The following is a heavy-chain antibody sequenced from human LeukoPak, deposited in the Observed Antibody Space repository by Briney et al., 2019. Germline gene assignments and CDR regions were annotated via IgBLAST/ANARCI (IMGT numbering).Heavy chain of an antibody. CDR3: ARVEPEVDAFDI. CDR2: ISTSSTYI. V-gene: IGHV3-21*01. J-gene: IGHJ3*02. Sequence: GGSLRLSCAASGFTFSSFGMHWVRQAPGKGLEWVSSISTSSTYIYYADSVKGRFIISRDNAKNSLYLQMNSLRAEDTAVYYCARVEPEVDAFDIWGQGTMVTVSS. CDR1: GFTFSSFG.